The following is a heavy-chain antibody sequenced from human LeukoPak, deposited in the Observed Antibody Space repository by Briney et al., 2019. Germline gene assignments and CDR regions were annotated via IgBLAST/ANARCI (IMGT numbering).Heavy chain of an antibody. D-gene: IGHD2-15*01. CDR3: ARDFDSFDP. CDR1: GFTFSNYS. CDR2: ISYDGSNK. V-gene: IGHV3-30*03. Sequence: GGSLRLSCAASGFTFSNYSMNWVRQAPGKGLEWVAVISYDGSNKYYADSVKGRFTISRDNSKNTLYLQMNSLRAEDTAVYYCARDFDSFDPWGQGTLVTVSS. J-gene: IGHJ5*02.